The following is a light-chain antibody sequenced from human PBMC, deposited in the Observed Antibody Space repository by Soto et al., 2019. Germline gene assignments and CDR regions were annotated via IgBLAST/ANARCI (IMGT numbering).Light chain of an antibody. Sequence: SYELTQPSSVSVSPGQTARITCSGDVLAKKYARWFQQKPGQAPVLLIYNDSERPSGIPERFSGSTSGSTVTLTISGAQVEDEADYYCYSAASINLVVFGGGTKLTVL. CDR1: VLAKKY. V-gene: IGLV3-27*01. CDR3: YSAASINLVV. J-gene: IGLJ2*01. CDR2: NDS.